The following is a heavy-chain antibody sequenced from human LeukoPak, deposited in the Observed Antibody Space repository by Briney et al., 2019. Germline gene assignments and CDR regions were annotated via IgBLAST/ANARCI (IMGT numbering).Heavy chain of an antibody. J-gene: IGHJ5*02. CDR3: ARVVRGGAVYWFDP. CDR1: GGSISSYY. Sequence: SETLSLTCTVSGGSISSYYWSWIRQPPGKGLEWIGYIYYSGSTNYNPSLKSRVTISVDTSKNQFSLKLSSVTAADTAVYYYARVVRGGAVYWFDPWGQGTLVTVSS. V-gene: IGHV4-59*01. D-gene: IGHD3-16*01. CDR2: IYYSGST.